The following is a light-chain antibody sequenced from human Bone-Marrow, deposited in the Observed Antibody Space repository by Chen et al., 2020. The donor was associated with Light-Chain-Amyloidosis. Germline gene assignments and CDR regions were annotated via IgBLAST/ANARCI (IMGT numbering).Light chain of an antibody. Sequence: SYVLTQPSSVSAAPGQAATLACGGNNFGSTSVHWYQQSPGQAPLLVVYDDSDRPSGIPERLSGSNSGNTATLTISRVEAGDEADYYCQVWDRSSDRPVFGGGTKLTVL. V-gene: IGLV3-21*02. J-gene: IGLJ3*02. CDR2: DDS. CDR3: QVWDRSSDRPV. CDR1: NFGSTS.